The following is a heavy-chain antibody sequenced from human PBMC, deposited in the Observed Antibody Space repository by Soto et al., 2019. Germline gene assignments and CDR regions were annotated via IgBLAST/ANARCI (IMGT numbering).Heavy chain of an antibody. V-gene: IGHV3-13*01. Sequence: GGSLRLSCVASGFSFSSQAMHWVRQVTGKGLEWVSGITTAGDTYYPGSVKGRFTISREKAKNSLYLQMNSLSAGDTAVYYCARELHGGSYGMDVWGQGTTVTVSS. CDR3: ARELHGGSYGMDV. CDR1: GFSFSSQA. CDR2: ITTAGDT. J-gene: IGHJ6*02.